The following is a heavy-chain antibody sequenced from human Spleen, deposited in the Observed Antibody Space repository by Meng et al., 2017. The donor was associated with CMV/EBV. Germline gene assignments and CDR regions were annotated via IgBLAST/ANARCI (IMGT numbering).Heavy chain of an antibody. J-gene: IGHJ4*02. Sequence: SGYRFIEYGMNWVRQAPGQGLEWMGWINTITGNPKYAQGFTGRFVFSLDTSVSTSYLQISNLKPEDTAVYYCAREFYYYASGSYDYWGQGTLVTVSS. CDR2: INTITGNP. D-gene: IGHD3-10*01. V-gene: IGHV7-4-1*02. CDR1: GYRFIEYG. CDR3: AREFYYYASGSYDY.